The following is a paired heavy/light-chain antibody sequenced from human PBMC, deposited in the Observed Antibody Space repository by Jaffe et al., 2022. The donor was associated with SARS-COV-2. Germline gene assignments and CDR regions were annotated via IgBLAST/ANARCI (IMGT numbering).Light chain of an antibody. J-gene: IGLJ3*02. V-gene: IGLV1-40*01. CDR1: SSNIGAGYD. Sequence: QSVLTQPPSVSGAPGQRVTISCTGSSSNIGAGYDVHWYQQLPGTAPKLLIYGNSNRPSGVPDRFSGSKSGTSASLAISGLQAEDEADYYCQSYDSSLSGSVFGGGTKLTVL. CDR3: QSYDSSLSGSV. CDR2: GNS.
Heavy chain of an antibody. V-gene: IGHV1-18*01. CDR2: ISAYNGNT. D-gene: IGHD3-3*01. Sequence: QVQLVQSGAEVKKPGASVKVSCKASGYTFTSYGISWVRQAPGQGLEWMGWISAYNGNTNYAQKLQGRVTMTTDTSTSTAYMELRSLRSDDTAVYYCARVGLRFLEWLSGGMDYYYYGMDVWGQGTTVTVSS. J-gene: IGHJ6*02. CDR1: GYTFTSYG. CDR3: ARVGLRFLEWLSGGMDYYYYGMDV.